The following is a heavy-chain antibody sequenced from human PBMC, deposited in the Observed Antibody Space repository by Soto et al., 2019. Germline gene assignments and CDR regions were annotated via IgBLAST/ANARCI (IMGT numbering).Heavy chain of an antibody. CDR3: ARVIGGSGWYGSFGS. CDR2: IIPMFGTP. CDR1: GGSFSSYA. V-gene: IGHV1-69*01. D-gene: IGHD6-19*01. Sequence: QLQLMQSGAEVKKPGSSVKVSCKASGGSFSSYAINWVRQAPGQGLEWMGGIIPMFGTPNYAQKFQGRVTITADESTNTAYMELGSLRSEDTAVYYCARVIGGSGWYGSFGSWGQGTLVTVSS. J-gene: IGHJ4*02.